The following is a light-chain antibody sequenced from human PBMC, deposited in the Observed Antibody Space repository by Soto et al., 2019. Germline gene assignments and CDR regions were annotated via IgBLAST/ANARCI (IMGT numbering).Light chain of an antibody. V-gene: IGKV1-5*03. CDR3: QQYNSLWT. CDR1: QSISSW. CDR2: KAS. J-gene: IGKJ1*01. Sequence: DIEMTQSPSTLSASVGDRVTITCRASQSISSWLAWYQQKPGKAPKLLIYKASSLESGVPSRFSGSGPGTEFTLTISRLQPDDFATYYCQQYNSLWTFGQGTKVEIK.